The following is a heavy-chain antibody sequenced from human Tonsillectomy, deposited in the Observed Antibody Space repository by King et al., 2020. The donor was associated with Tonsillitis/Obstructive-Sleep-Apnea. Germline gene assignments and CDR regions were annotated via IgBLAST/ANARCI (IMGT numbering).Heavy chain of an antibody. Sequence: TLKESGPALVKPTQTLTLTCTFSGFSLSTSGMCVSWIRQPPGKALEWLARIDWDDDKYYSTSLKTRHTISKDTSKNQVVLTITNMDPVDTATYYCARTSPRYCSGGSCYSGYYYMDVWGKGTTVTVSS. J-gene: IGHJ6*03. CDR1: GFSLSTSGMC. D-gene: IGHD2-15*01. CDR2: IDWDDDK. CDR3: ARTSPRYCSGGSCYSGYYYMDV. V-gene: IGHV2-70*11.